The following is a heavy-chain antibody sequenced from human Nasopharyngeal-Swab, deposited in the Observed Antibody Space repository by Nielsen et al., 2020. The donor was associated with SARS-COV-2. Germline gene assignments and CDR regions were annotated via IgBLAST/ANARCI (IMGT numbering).Heavy chain of an antibody. D-gene: IGHD6-13*01. CDR2: ISGSGGST. V-gene: IGHV3-23*01. Sequence: GESLKISCAASGFTFSSYAMSWVRQAPGKGPEWVSAISGSGGSTYYADSVKGRFTISRDNSKNTLYLQMNSLRAEDTAVYYCAKDYSSSSGTTYYYYYYGMDVWGQGTTVTVSS. J-gene: IGHJ6*02. CDR3: AKDYSSSSGTTYYYYYYGMDV. CDR1: GFTFSSYA.